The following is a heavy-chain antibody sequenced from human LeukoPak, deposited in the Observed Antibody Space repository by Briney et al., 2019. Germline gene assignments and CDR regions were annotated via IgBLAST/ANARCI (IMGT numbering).Heavy chain of an antibody. J-gene: IGHJ4*02. CDR2: IYYSGST. CDR3: AGRYFDYVDY. V-gene: IGHV4-30-4*02. D-gene: IGHD3-9*01. CDR1: GASISSGDYY. Sequence: SETLSLTCTVSGASISSGDYYWSWIRQPPGKGLEWIGYIYYSGSTNYNPSLKSRVTISVDTSKNQFSLELSSVTAADTAVYYCAGRYFDYVDYWGQGTLVTVSS.